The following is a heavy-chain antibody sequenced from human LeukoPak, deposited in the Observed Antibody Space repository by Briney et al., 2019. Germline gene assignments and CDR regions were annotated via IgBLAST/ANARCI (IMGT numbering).Heavy chain of an antibody. CDR3: VKDRWVDY. CDR2: ISSNGGST. D-gene: IGHD1-26*01. CDR1: GFSFGDYG. V-gene: IGHV3-64D*08. Sequence: HAGGSLRLSCTASGFSFGDYGMSWVRQAPGKGLEYVSSISSNGGSTYYLGSVKGRFTISRDNSKSTLYLQMSSLRAEDTAVYYCVKDRWVDYWGQGTLVTVSS. J-gene: IGHJ4*02.